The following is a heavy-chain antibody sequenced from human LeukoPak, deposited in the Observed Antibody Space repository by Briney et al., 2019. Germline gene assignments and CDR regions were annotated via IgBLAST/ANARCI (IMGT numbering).Heavy chain of an antibody. J-gene: IGHJ6*02. D-gene: IGHD6-19*01. CDR2: ISGSGGST. V-gene: IGHV3-23*01. CDR1: GFTFSSYA. CDR3: AKVARIAVAGTDYYYGMDV. Sequence: GGSLRLSCAASGFTFSSYAMSWVRQAPGKGLEWVSAISGSGGSTYYADSAKGRFTISRDNSKNTLYLQMNSLRAEDTAVYYCAKVARIAVAGTDYYYGMDVWGQGTTVTVSS.